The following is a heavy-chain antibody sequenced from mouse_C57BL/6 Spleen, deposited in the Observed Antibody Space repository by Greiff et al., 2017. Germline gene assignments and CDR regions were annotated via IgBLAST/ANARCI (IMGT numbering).Heavy chain of an antibody. Sequence: EVQLQQSGPELVKPGASVKISCKASGYTFTDYYMNWVKQSHGKSLEWIGDINPNNGGTSYNQKFKGKATLTVDKSSSTAYMELRSLTSEDSAVYYCARGGLSTMITRYAMDYWGQGTSVTVSS. CDR2: INPNNGGT. D-gene: IGHD2-4*01. CDR3: ARGGLSTMITRYAMDY. CDR1: GYTFTDYY. V-gene: IGHV1-26*01. J-gene: IGHJ4*01.